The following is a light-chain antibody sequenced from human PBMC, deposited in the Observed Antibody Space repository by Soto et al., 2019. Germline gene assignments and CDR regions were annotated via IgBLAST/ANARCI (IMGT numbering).Light chain of an antibody. CDR1: QDISDV. CDR2: AAS. Sequence: EIQMTQSPSALSASVGDRVTITGQASQDISDVLNWYQQKPGKAPKLLIYAASSLQSGVPSRFSGSGSGTDFTLTISSLQPEDFATYYCQQSYSTPPTFGQGTRLEIK. V-gene: IGKV1-39*01. J-gene: IGKJ5*01. CDR3: QQSYSTPPT.